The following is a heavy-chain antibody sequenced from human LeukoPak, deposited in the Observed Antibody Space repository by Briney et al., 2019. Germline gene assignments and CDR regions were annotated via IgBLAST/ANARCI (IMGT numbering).Heavy chain of an antibody. Sequence: PGGSLRLSCAASGFTFSTYWMAWVRQAPGKGLEWVANIKGDESARHQADSVKGRFTISRDIAQNSVYLQMSSLRGEDTAVYYCARDVGGSLDYWGQGTLVTVSS. CDR2: IKGDESAR. V-gene: IGHV3-7*01. D-gene: IGHD1-26*01. CDR3: ARDVGGSLDY. J-gene: IGHJ4*02. CDR1: GFTFSTYW.